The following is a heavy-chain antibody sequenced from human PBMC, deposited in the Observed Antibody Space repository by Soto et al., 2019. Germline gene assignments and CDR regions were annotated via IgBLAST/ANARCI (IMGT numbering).Heavy chain of an antibody. J-gene: IGHJ5*02. Sequence: GGSLRLSCVASGFSFRNYAMHWVRQAPGKGLEWVAVISYDGTNKFYADSVKGRFTISRDNSKNTVYLQMNSLRAEDTAVYYCASLSRTAYDTSGYPWGLGTLVTVSS. V-gene: IGHV3-30-3*01. CDR2: ISYDGTNK. D-gene: IGHD3-22*01. CDR3: ASLSRTAYDTSGYP. CDR1: GFSFRNYA.